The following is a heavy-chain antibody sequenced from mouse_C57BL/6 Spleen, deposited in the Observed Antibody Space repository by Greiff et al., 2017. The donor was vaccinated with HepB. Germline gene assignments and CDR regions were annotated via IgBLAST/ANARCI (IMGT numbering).Heavy chain of an antibody. CDR3: AELGRFAY. CDR1: GYTFTSYG. Sequence: QVQLQQSGAELARPGASVKLSCKASGYTFTSYGISWVKQRTGQGLEWIGEIYPRSGNTYYNEKFKGKATLTADKSSSTAYMALRSLTSEDSAVYFCAELGRFAYWGQGTLVTVSA. D-gene: IGHD4-1*01. J-gene: IGHJ3*01. V-gene: IGHV1-81*01. CDR2: IYPRSGNT.